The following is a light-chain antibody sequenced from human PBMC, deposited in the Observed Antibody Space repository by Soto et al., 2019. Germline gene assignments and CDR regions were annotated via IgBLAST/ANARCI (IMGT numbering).Light chain of an antibody. V-gene: IGKV3-15*01. CDR2: RAF. Sequence: IVMTQSPATLSVSPGERATLSCRASLNIYSNIAWYQQRPGQAPRLLIYRAFTRAAGVPARFSGSGSGTEFILAVSKPQSEDFALYSRLQYHKLWAFGRGTQGEMK. CDR3: LQYHKLWA. J-gene: IGKJ4*02. CDR1: LNIYSN.